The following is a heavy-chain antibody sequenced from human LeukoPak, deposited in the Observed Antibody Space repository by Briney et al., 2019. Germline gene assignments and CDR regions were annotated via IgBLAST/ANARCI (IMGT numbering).Heavy chain of an antibody. J-gene: IGHJ6*03. Sequence: PSETLSLTCAVYGGSFSGYYWSWIRQPPGKGLEWIGEINHSGSTNYNPSLKSRVTISVDTSKNQFSLKLSSVTAADTAVFYCAIGIAPRPHNYNKRVVGGKGPTVTVPS. V-gene: IGHV4-34*01. D-gene: IGHD6-6*01. CDR2: INHSGST. CDR3: AIGIAPRPHNYNKRVV. CDR1: GGSFSGYY.